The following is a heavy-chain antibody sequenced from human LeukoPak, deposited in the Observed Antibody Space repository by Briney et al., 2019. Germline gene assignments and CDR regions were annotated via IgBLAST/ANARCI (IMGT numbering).Heavy chain of an antibody. V-gene: IGHV1-2*02. D-gene: IGHD3-3*01. CDR1: GYTFTGYY. CDR2: INPNSGGT. Sequence: ASVKVSCKASGYTFTGYYMHWVRQAPGQGLEWMGWINPNSGGTNYAQKFQGRVTMTRDTSISTAYMELSRLRSDDTAVHYCARGPPITIFGVVIIGLFDYWGQGTLVTVSS. CDR3: ARGPPITIFGVVIIGLFDY. J-gene: IGHJ4*02.